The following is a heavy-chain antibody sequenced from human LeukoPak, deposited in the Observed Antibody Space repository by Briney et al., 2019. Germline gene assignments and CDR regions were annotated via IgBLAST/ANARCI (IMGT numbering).Heavy chain of an antibody. J-gene: IGHJ5*02. CDR1: GFTFSTPA. V-gene: IGHV3-23*01. Sequence: PGGSLRLSCAAFGFTFSTPAMNWVHQAPGKGLEWVSHISGSGDSTQYADSVKGRFTISRDNSKDTLYLQMNSLRGDDTAVYYCVRRQQTSGWGPLNWFDPWGQGTLVTVSS. CDR2: ISGSGDST. D-gene: IGHD6-19*01. CDR3: VRRQQTSGWGPLNWFDP.